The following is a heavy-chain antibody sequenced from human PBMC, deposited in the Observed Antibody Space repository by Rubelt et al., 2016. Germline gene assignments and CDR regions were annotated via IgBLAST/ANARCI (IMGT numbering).Heavy chain of an antibody. V-gene: IGHV3-11*05. CDR3: ARDLYDYGSGSKDWFDH. CDR2: IRSISSST. CDR1: GFTFSDYY. D-gene: IGHD3-10*01. Sequence: LQLLESGGGLVKPGGSLRLSCAASGFTFSDYYMSWILQAPGKGLEWVSYIRSISSSTNSADSWKGRSTISGDNAKKSMDRKMNSRRDEDTAVYYCARDLYDYGSGSKDWFDHWGQGTLVTVSS. J-gene: IGHJ5*02.